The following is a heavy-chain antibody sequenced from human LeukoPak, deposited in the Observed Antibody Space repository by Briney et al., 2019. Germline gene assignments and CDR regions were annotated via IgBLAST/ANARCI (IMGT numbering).Heavy chain of an antibody. CDR1: GFTFGSYG. J-gene: IGHJ4*02. CDR2: IWYDGSNK. CDR3: ARAAPDIVVVVAGLDY. Sequence: PGGSLRLSCAASGFTFGSYGMHWVRQAPGKGLEWVAVIWYDGSNKYYADSVKGRFTISRDNSKNTLYLQMNSLRAEDTAVYYCARAAPDIVVVVAGLDYWGQGTLVTVSS. V-gene: IGHV3-33*01. D-gene: IGHD2-15*01.